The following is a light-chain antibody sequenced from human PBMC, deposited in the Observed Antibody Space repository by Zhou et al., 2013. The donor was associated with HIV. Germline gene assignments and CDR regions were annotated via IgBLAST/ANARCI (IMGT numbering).Light chain of an antibody. J-gene: IGKJ4*01. V-gene: IGKV3-15*01. CDR2: DAS. CDR3: QQYHDRPPALT. Sequence: EIVMTQSPATLSVSPGERATVSCRASQSVRVYLAWYQQKPGQAPRLLIYDASTRATGIPARFSGSGSATEFTLTISSLQSEDFAVYYCQQYHDRPPALTFGGGTKVEIK. CDR1: QSVRVY.